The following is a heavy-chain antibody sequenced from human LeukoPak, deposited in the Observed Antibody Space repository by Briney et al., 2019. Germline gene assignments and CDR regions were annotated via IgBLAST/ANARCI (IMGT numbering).Heavy chain of an antibody. CDR3: ARGRGVGSGEEMTRKGAFDI. V-gene: IGHV4-34*01. D-gene: IGHD2-15*01. CDR2: INHSGST. J-gene: IGHJ3*02. Sequence: SETLSLTCAVYGGSFSGYYWSWIRQPPGKGLEWIGEINHSGSTNYNPSLKSRVTISVDTSRNQFSLKLSSVTAADTAVYYCARGRGVGSGEEMTRKGAFDIWGQGTMVTVSS. CDR1: GGSFSGYY.